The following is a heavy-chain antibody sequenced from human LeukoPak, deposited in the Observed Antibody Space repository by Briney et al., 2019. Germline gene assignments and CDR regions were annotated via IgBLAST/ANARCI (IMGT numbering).Heavy chain of an antibody. J-gene: IGHJ4*02. Sequence: PSETLSLTCAVYGGSFSGYYWTWIRQPPGKGLEWIGEINHSGSTNYNPSLKSRVTISVDTSKNQFSLELSSVTAADTAVYYCAREGSGSHYPSHFDYWGQGTLVTVSS. CDR1: GGSFSGYY. D-gene: IGHD3-10*01. CDR3: AREGSGSHYPSHFDY. V-gene: IGHV4-34*01. CDR2: INHSGST.